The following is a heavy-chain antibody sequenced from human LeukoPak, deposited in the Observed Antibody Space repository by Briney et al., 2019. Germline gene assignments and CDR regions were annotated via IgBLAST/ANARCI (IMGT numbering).Heavy chain of an antibody. Sequence: SETLSLTCAVYGGSFSGYYWSWIRQPPGKGLEWIGEINHSGSTNYNPSLKSRVTISVDTSKNQFSLKLSSVTAADTAVYYCASGDIAARLIDYWGQGTLVTVSS. CDR3: ASGDIAARLIDY. V-gene: IGHV4-34*01. J-gene: IGHJ4*02. CDR1: GGSFSGYY. CDR2: INHSGST. D-gene: IGHD6-6*01.